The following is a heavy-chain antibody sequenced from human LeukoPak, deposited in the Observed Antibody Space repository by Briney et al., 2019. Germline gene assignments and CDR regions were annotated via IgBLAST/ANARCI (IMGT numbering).Heavy chain of an antibody. CDR2: IMCDGSQK. J-gene: IGHJ4*02. V-gene: IGHV3-7*01. CDR1: GFTFSTYW. CDR3: ARYFNSTGHSSLRGDY. Sequence: GGSLRLSCAASGFTFSTYWMMWVRQAPGKGLEWVASIMCDGSQKYYVDSVRGRFTISGDNAKNSLFLQMNSLRAEDTAVYYCARYFNSTGHSSLRGDYWGQGTLVTVSS. D-gene: IGHD2-8*02.